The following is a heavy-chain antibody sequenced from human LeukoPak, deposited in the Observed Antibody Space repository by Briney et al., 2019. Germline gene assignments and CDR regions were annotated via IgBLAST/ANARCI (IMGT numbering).Heavy chain of an antibody. Sequence: SETLSLTCTVSDGSINIDTYYWSWIRQPAGKGLEWIGYIYYSGSTNYNPSLKSRVTMSIDTSKSQFSLKLSSVTAADTAVYYCARHGSTSSDDYFQHWGQGTLVTVSS. J-gene: IGHJ1*01. CDR2: IYYSGST. V-gene: IGHV4-61*10. CDR1: DGSINIDTYY. D-gene: IGHD2/OR15-2a*01. CDR3: ARHGSTSSDDYFQH.